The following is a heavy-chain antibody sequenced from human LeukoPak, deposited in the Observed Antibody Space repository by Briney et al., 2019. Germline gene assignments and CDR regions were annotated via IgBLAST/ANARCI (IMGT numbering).Heavy chain of an antibody. J-gene: IGHJ5*01. CDR1: GFTFNSYG. Sequence: GGSLRLSCVGSGFTFNSYGMHWVCQAPGKGLQWVAAITYDGSTRYHADSVKGRFTISRDNSKDTLYLQMNSLKIEDTATYYCARVRRYSQYESSGYYADSWGQGTLVTVSS. CDR2: ITYDGSTR. CDR3: ARVRRYSQYESSGYYADS. D-gene: IGHD3-22*01. V-gene: IGHV3-30*03.